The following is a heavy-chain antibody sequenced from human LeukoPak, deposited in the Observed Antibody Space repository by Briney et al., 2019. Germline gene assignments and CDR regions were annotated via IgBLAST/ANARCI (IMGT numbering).Heavy chain of an antibody. CDR2: ISGSGSST. D-gene: IGHD3-3*01. J-gene: IGHJ4*02. CDR1: GFTFSSYP. CDR3: AGDYDFWSGFHV. Sequence: GGSLRLSCAASGFTFSSYPMSWVRQAPGKGLEWVSAISGSGSSTYYADSVKGRFTISRDNCKNTLYLQMNSLRAEDTAVYFCAGDYDFWSGFHVWGQGTLVTVSS. V-gene: IGHV3-23*01.